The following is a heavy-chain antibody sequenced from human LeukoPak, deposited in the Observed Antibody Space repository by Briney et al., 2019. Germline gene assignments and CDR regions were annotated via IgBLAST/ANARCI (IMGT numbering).Heavy chain of an antibody. V-gene: IGHV1-24*01. J-gene: IGHJ3*02. CDR1: GYTLTELS. CDR3: ATSDYGSGSNHDAFDI. CDR2: LDPEDGET. D-gene: IGHD3-10*01. Sequence: ASVKVSCKVSGYTLTELSMHWVRQAPGKGLEWMGGLDPEDGETIYAQKFQGRVTMTEDTSTDTAYMELSSLRSEDTAVYYCATSDYGSGSNHDAFDIWGQGTMVTVSS.